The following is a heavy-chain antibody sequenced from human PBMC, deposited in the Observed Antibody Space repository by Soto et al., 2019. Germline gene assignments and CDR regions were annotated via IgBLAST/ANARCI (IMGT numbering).Heavy chain of an antibody. CDR3: ASEELTIYCCGVEA. CDR2: INPNSGGT. J-gene: IGHJ6*01. Sequence: ASVKVSCKASRYIFTGYHRHWVRQAPGRGLAWIGWINPNSGGTKYAQKFQGRVTMTRLTSISTPYMELSSLRSDDTAVYYCASEELTIYCCGVEASGQGTTVPGCS. V-gene: IGHV1-2*02. D-gene: IGHD1-26*01. CDR1: RYIFTGYH.